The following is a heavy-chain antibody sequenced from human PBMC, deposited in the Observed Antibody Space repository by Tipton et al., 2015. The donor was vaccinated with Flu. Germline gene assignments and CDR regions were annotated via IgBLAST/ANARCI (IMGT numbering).Heavy chain of an antibody. D-gene: IGHD3-22*01. CDR3: ARVVTAYYYYMDV. J-gene: IGHJ6*03. Sequence: TLSLTCTVSGGSINSHYWSWIRQPPGKGLEWIGYIYYSGSTNYNPSLKSRVTISVDTSKNQFSLKLSSVTAADTAVYYCARVVTAYYYYMDVWGKGTTVTVSS. V-gene: IGHV4-59*08. CDR1: GGSINSHY. CDR2: IYYSGST.